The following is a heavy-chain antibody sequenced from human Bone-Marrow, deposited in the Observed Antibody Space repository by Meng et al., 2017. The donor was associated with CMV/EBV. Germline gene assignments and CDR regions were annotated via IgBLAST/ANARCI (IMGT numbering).Heavy chain of an antibody. V-gene: IGHV1-69*13. CDR2: IIPIFGAT. Sequence: SVKVSCKASGGTFSSYTISWVRRAPGQGLEWMGGIIPIFGATNYPQKFQGRVAITADESTSTAYMDLTSLRSKDTAVYYCAASPFAPLGSFPHRYFHYWGQGTLVTVSS. CDR3: AASPFAPLGSFPHRYFHY. D-gene: IGHD1-26*01. CDR1: GGTFSSYT. J-gene: IGHJ4*02.